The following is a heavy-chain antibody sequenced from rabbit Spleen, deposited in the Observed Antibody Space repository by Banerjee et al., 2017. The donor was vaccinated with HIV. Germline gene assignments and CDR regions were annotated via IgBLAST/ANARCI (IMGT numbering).Heavy chain of an antibody. CDR2: IYTGSADT. V-gene: IGHV1S45*01. J-gene: IGHJ4*01. CDR3: VREVAAKFNL. Sequence: QEQLEESGGGLVKPEGSLTLTCKASGFSFSNDYYICWVRQAPGKGLDRIACIYTGSADTYYASLAKGRFTISKTSSTTVTLHMTSLTAADTATYFCVREVAAKFNLWGPGTLVTV. D-gene: IGHD4-1*01. CDR1: GFSFSNDYY.